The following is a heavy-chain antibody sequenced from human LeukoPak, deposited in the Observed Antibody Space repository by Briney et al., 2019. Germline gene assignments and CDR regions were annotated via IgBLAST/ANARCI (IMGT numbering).Heavy chain of an antibody. CDR1: GFTFSSYG. V-gene: IGHV3-33*01. CDR2: IWYDGSNK. CDR3: ARVIDFTSRYGSMFDY. J-gene: IGHJ4*02. Sequence: GRSLRLSCAASGFTFSSYGMHWVRQVPGKGLEWVAVIWYDGSNKYYADSVKGRFTISRDNSKNTLYLQMNSLRAEDTAVYYCARVIDFTSRYGSMFDYWGQGTLVTVSS. D-gene: IGHD2-2*01.